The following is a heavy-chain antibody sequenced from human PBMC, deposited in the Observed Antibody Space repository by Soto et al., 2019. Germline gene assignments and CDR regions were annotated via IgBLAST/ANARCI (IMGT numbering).Heavy chain of an antibody. V-gene: IGHV4-30-4*01. CDR2: IYYSGST. CDR3: ARDLLHHYYDSSGYPPD. CDR1: GGSISSGDYY. J-gene: IGHJ4*02. Sequence: PSETLSLTCPVSGGSISSGDYYWSWIHQPPGKGLEWIGYIYYSGSTYYNPSLKSRVTISVDTSKNQFSLKLSSVTAADTAVYYCARDLLHHYYDSSGYPPDWGQGTLVTVSS. D-gene: IGHD3-22*01.